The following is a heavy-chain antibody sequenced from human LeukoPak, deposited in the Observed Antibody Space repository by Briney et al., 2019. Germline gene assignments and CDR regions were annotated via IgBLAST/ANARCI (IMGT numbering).Heavy chain of an antibody. V-gene: IGHV4-34*01. J-gene: IGHJ3*02. CDR2: INHSGST. CDR1: GGSISSYY. D-gene: IGHD4-17*01. Sequence: SETLSLTCTVSGGSISSYYWSWIRQPPGKGLEWIGEINHSGSTNYNPSLKSRVTISVDTSKNQFSLKLSSVTAADTAVYYCARRKAAVTTSAAFDIWGQGTMVTVSS. CDR3: ARRKAAVTTSAAFDI.